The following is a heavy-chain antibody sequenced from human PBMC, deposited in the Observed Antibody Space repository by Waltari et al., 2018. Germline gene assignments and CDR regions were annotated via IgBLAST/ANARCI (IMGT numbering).Heavy chain of an antibody. CDR2: ISSSGDSL. CDR3: ARANGVIVGATGDFDY. J-gene: IGHJ4*02. D-gene: IGHD1-26*01. Sequence: EVQLVESGGGLVKPGGSLRLSCAASGFSFSSYFMHWVRQAPGKGLGWGSSISSSGDSLYDGDSVRGRVTISRDNAKNSVSLHMNSLRAEDTAVYYCARANGVIVGATGDFDYWGQGTLVTVSS. CDR1: GFSFSSYF. V-gene: IGHV3-21*01.